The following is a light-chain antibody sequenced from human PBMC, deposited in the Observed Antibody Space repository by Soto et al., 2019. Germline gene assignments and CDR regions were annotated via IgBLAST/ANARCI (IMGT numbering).Light chain of an antibody. V-gene: IGLV1-40*01. Sequence: QSVLTQPPSVSGAPGQRVTISCTGSSSNIGAGYDVHWYQQLPGTAPKLLIYGNSNRPSGVPDRFSGSKSGTSASLAITWLQAEDEAEYYCQSYDSSLSGSVVFGGGTKLTVL. CDR1: SSNIGAGYD. CDR2: GNS. J-gene: IGLJ2*01. CDR3: QSYDSSLSGSVV.